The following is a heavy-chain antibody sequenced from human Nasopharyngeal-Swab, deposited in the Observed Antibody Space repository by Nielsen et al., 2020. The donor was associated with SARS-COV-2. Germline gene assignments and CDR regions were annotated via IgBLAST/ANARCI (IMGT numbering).Heavy chain of an antibody. V-gene: IGHV3-30-3*01. CDR2: ISYDGSNK. CDR1: GFTFSSYA. D-gene: IGHD5-18*01. CDR3: ARDDRRIQNGMDV. J-gene: IGHJ6*02. Sequence: GESLKISCAASGFTFSSYAMHWVRQAPGKGLEWVAVISYDGSNKYYADSVKGRFTISRDNSKNTLYLQMNSLRAEDTAVYYCARDDRRIQNGMDVWGQGTTVTVSS.